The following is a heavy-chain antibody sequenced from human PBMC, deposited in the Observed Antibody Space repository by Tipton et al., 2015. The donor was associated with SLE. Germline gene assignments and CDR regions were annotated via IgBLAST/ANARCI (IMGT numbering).Heavy chain of an antibody. J-gene: IGHJ4*02. CDR3: ARARRIAAAGDY. D-gene: IGHD6-13*01. CDR1: GYTFTGYY. CDR2: INPNSGGT. Sequence: QSGPEVKKPGASVKVSCKASGYTFTGYYMHWVRQAPGQGLEWMGWINPNSGGTNYAQRFQGRVTMTRDTAISTAYMELSRLISDDTAVYYCARARRIAAAGDYWGQGTLVTVSS. V-gene: IGHV1-2*02.